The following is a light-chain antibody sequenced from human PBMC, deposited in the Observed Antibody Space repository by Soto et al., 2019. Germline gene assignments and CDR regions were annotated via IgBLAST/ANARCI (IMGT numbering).Light chain of an antibody. J-gene: IGKJ4*01. CDR3: QQYSDSPLT. Sequence: EIVLTQSPGTLSLSPGERATLSCRASQTVRTNYLAWFQHKPGQAPRLLIYGASSRATGIPDRCSGSGSGTDFTLTINRLEPEDFEVYFCQQYSDSPLTFGGGTKVEIK. CDR2: GAS. CDR1: QTVRTNY. V-gene: IGKV3-20*01.